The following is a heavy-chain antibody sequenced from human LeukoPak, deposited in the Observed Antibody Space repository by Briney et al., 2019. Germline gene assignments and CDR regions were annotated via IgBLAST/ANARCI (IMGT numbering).Heavy chain of an antibody. CDR1: KFTFSSYG. CDR2: ISYDGSNK. V-gene: IGHV3-30*18. Sequence: GGSLRLSCAASKFTFSSYGMHWVRQAPGKGLEWVAVISYDGSNKYYADSVRGRFTISRDNAKNSLYLQMNSLRAEDMALYYCAKSWGPGIAAAGPFDYWGQGTLVTVSS. J-gene: IGHJ4*02. D-gene: IGHD6-13*01. CDR3: AKSWGPGIAAAGPFDY.